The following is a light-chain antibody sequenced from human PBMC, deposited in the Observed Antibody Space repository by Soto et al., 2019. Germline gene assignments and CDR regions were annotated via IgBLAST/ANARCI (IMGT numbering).Light chain of an antibody. J-gene: IGKJ5*01. CDR2: DAS. V-gene: IGKV1-33*01. Sequence: DIQMTQSPSSLSASVGDRVTITFQASQDINKNLIWYQQKPGKAPKLLIYDASDLETGVPSRFSGSGSGTGFTFTISSLQPEDFATYYCQQYESLPLTFGQGTRLEN. CDR3: QQYESLPLT. CDR1: QDINKN.